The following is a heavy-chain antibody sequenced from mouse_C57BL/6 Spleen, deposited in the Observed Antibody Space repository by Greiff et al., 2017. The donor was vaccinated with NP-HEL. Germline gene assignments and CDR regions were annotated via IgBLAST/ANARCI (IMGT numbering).Heavy chain of an antibody. CDR2: IDPSDSYT. CDR1: GYTFTSYW. CDR3: ARDTTVVATEAY. Sequence: LVRPGTSVKLSCKASGYTFTSYWMHWVKQRPGQGLEWIGVIDPSDSYTNYNQKFKGKATLTVDTSSSTAYMQLSSLTSEDSAVYYCARDTTVVATEAYWGQGTLVTVSA. D-gene: IGHD1-1*01. V-gene: IGHV1-59*01. J-gene: IGHJ3*01.